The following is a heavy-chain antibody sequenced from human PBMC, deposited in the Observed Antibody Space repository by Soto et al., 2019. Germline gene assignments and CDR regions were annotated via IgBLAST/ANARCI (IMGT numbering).Heavy chain of an antibody. CDR1: GFTFSSYA. CDR2: IWYDGSDK. J-gene: IGHJ4*02. D-gene: IGHD1-26*01. V-gene: IGHV3-33*01. CDR3: ARGMFEATLDH. Sequence: QVHLVDSGGGVVQPGRSLRLSCAVSGFTFSSYAMHWVRQAPGKGLEWVAVIWYDGSDKYYADSVKGRFTISRDNSKNTLYLQMGSLRAEDTAVYYCARGMFEATLDHWGRGTLVTVSS.